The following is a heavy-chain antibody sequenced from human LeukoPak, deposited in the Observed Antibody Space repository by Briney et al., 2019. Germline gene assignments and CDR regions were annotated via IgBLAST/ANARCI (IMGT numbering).Heavy chain of an antibody. V-gene: IGHV3-48*03. J-gene: IGHJ4*02. Sequence: GGSLRLSCAASGFTFSSYEMNWVRQAPGKGLEWVSYISSSDSTIYYADSVKGRFTISRDNAKNSLYLQMNSLRAVDTAVYYCARDLSSPRTYFDSWGQGTLVTVSS. D-gene: IGHD3-16*02. CDR2: ISSSDSTI. CDR3: ARDLSSPRTYFDS. CDR1: GFTFSSYE.